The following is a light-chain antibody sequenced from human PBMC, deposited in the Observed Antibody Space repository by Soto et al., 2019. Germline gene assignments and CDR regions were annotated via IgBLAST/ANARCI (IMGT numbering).Light chain of an antibody. CDR3: QQTYTTLSIT. Sequence: DIQMTQSPSSLSGSVGDRVTITCRASENISRHLNWYQQKPGKAPKLLIYAASSLQNGVPSRSRGGGSGTDFTLTINNLQPEDFATYYCQQTYTTLSITFGKGTRLESK. V-gene: IGKV1-39*01. CDR2: AAS. CDR1: ENISRH. J-gene: IGKJ5*01.